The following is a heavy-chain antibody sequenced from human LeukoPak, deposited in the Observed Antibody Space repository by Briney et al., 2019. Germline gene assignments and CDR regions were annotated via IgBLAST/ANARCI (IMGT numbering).Heavy chain of an antibody. Sequence: PGGSLRLSCSASGFTFSTYSMHWVRQAPGKGLEYVSAISRSGGDTYYSDSVKGRFTISRDNSENTLYLQMTSLRPEDTAVYYCVKSSGTGWYGYWGQGTLVTVSS. CDR3: VKSSGTGWYGY. D-gene: IGHD6-19*01. CDR1: GFTFSTYS. V-gene: IGHV3-64D*06. CDR2: ISRSGGDT. J-gene: IGHJ4*02.